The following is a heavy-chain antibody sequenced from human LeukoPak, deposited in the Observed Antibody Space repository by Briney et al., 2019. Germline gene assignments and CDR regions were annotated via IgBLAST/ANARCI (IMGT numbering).Heavy chain of an antibody. CDR2: IYYSGST. CDR1: GGSISSGDYY. D-gene: IGHD3-10*01. CDR3: AREAEGDGSGERQGPRAYFDY. V-gene: IGHV4-30-4*01. J-gene: IGHJ4*02. Sequence: PSQTLSLTCTVFGGSISSGDYYWSWIRQPPGKGLEWIGYIYYSGSTYYNPSLKSRVTISVDTSKNQFSLKLSSVTAADTAVYYCAREAEGDGSGERQGPRAYFDYWGQGTLVTVSS.